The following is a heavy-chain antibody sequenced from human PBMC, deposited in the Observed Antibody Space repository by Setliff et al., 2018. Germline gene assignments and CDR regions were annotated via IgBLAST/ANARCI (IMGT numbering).Heavy chain of an antibody. D-gene: IGHD3-22*01. CDR1: GYTFTNYG. J-gene: IGHJ5*02. CDR3: ARGIYYFDIMGDP. CDR2: IRHHNGNT. Sequence: SCKASGYTFTNYGITWVRQAPGQGLEWMGWIRHHNGNTAYAQKFQDRVILTTDTSTTTVYMELRSLRSDDTAVYYCARGIYYFDIMGDPWGQGTLVTVSS. V-gene: IGHV1-18*01.